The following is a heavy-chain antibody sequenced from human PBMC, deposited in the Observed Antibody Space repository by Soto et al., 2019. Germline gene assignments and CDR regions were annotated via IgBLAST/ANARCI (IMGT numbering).Heavy chain of an antibody. CDR3: ARETGGVRDYGDSGDYGMDV. CDR1: GFTFSSYG. Sequence: PGGSLRLSCAASGFTFSSYGMHWVRQAPGKGLEWVAVIWYDGSNKYYADSVKGRFTISRDNSKNTLYLQMNSLRAEDTAVYYCARETGGVRDYGDSGDYGMDVWGQGTTVTVSS. V-gene: IGHV3-33*01. D-gene: IGHD4-17*01. J-gene: IGHJ6*02. CDR2: IWYDGSNK.